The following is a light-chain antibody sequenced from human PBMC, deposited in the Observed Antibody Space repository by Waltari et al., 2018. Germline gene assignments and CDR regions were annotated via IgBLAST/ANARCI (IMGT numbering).Light chain of an antibody. CDR2: KAS. Sequence: DIQMTQSPSTLSASVGDRVTITCRASQSISSWLAWYQQKPGKAPNLLNYKASTLESGVPARFSASGSGTEFTLTISSLQPEDFAVYYCQQYGSSLTWTFGQGTKVEIK. V-gene: IGKV1-5*03. CDR1: QSISSW. J-gene: IGKJ1*01. CDR3: QQYGSSLTWT.